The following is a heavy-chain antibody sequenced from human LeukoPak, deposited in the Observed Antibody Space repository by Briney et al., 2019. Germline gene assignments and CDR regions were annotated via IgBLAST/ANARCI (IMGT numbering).Heavy chain of an antibody. V-gene: IGHV5-51*01. CDR3: ARLGPPAFDI. CDR2: IYPGDSGT. CDR1: GYSFTTYW. Sequence: GESLKISCKVSGYSFTTYWIGWVRQMPEKGLEWLGIIYPGDSGTRYNPSFQGQVTISADKSISTAYLQWSSLKASDTAMYYCARLGPPAFDIWGQGTMVTVSS. J-gene: IGHJ3*02.